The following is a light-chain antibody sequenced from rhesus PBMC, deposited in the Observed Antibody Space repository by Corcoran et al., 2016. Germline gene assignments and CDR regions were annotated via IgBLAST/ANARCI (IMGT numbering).Light chain of an antibody. CDR2: GAS. Sequence: EIVMTQSPATLALSPGERATLSCRASQSVSSYLAWYQQKPGEAPRLRIYGASRRATDIPDRFSGSGSGTEFTTTISSLEPEDAATYFCLQSSKWPQTFGGGTKVELK. J-gene: IGKJ4*01. CDR1: QSVSSY. V-gene: IGKV3-24*04. CDR3: LQSSKWPQT.